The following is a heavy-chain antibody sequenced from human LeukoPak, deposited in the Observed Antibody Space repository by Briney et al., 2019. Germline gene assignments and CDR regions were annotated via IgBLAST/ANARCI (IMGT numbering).Heavy chain of an antibody. V-gene: IGHV4-34*01. CDR2: INHSGST. D-gene: IGHD2-15*01. CDR3: ATSVTNCSGSSCHNWFDP. Sequence: SETLSLTCAVYGGSFSGYYWSWIRQPPGKGLEWIGEINHSGSTNYNPSLKSRVTISVDTSKNQFSLKLSSVTAADTAVYYCATSVTNCSGSSCHNWFDPWGQGTLVTVSS. J-gene: IGHJ5*02. CDR1: GGSFSGYY.